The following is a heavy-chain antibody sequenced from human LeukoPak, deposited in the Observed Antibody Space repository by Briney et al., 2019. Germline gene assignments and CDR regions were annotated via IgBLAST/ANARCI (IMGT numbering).Heavy chain of an antibody. Sequence: ASVKVSCTASGYTFTSYGISWVRQAPGQGLEWMGWISAYNGNTNYAQKLQGRVTMTTDTSTSTAYMELRSLRSDDTAVYYCGSAYCGGDCYSYHGPQIMENWYFDLWGRGTLVTVSS. CDR1: GYTFTSYG. V-gene: IGHV1-18*01. J-gene: IGHJ2*01. D-gene: IGHD2-21*02. CDR2: ISAYNGNT. CDR3: GSAYCGGDCYSYHGPQIMENWYFDL.